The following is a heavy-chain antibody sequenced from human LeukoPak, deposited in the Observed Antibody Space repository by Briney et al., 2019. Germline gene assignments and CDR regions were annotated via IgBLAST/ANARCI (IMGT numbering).Heavy chain of an antibody. CDR3: ARDFKEFKWNAAHWFDP. D-gene: IGHD1-20*01. J-gene: IGHJ5*02. V-gene: IGHV1-69*04. CDR1: GGTFSSYS. Sequence: SVKVSCKASGGTFSSYSISWVRQAPGQGLEWMGRIIPIFDIPNYAQKFQGRVTIAADKSTSTAYMELSRLRSEDTAVYYCARDFKEFKWNAAHWFDPWGQGTLVTVSS. CDR2: IIPIFDIP.